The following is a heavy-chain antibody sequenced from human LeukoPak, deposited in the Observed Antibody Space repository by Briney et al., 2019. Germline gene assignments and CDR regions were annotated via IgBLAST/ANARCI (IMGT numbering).Heavy chain of an antibody. D-gene: IGHD3-22*01. Sequence: PSETLSLTCTVSGGSISSSSYYWGWIRQPPGKGLEWIGSIYYSGSTYYNPSLKSRVTISVDTSKNQFSLKLSSVTAADTAVYYCARHSTRDMIVAWFDPWGQGTLVTVSS. J-gene: IGHJ5*02. V-gene: IGHV4-39*01. CDR3: ARHSTRDMIVAWFDP. CDR1: GGSISSSSYY. CDR2: IYYSGST.